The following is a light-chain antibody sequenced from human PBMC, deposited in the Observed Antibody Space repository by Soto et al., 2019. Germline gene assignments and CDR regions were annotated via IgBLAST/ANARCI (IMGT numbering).Light chain of an antibody. CDR3: QQYNSYSWT. Sequence: IQMTQSPSSLSASVGDRVTISCRASQGIGNALGWYQQKPGKPPKVLIYGASNLQSGVPSRFSGGGSGTEFTLTISSLQPDDIATYSCQQYNSYSWTFGQGTKVDIK. CDR1: QGIGNA. CDR2: GAS. V-gene: IGKV1-17*01. J-gene: IGKJ1*01.